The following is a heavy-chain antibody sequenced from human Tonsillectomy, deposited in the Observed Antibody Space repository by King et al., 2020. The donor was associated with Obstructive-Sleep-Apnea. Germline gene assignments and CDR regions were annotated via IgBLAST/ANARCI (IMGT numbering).Heavy chain of an antibody. CDR2: IYYSGST. V-gene: IGHV4-39*07. D-gene: IGHD1-26*01. CDR3: ARDLRGEVGATYGDY. CDR1: GGSISSSSYY. J-gene: IGHJ4*02. Sequence: LQLQESGPGLVKPSETLSLTCTVSGGSISSSSYYWGWIRQPPGKGLEWIGSIYYSGSTYYNPSLKSRVTISVDTSKNQFSLKLSSVTAADTAVYYCARDLRGEVGATYGDYWGQGTLVTVSS.